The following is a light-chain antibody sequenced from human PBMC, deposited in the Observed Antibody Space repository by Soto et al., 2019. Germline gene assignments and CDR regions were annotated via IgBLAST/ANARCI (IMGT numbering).Light chain of an antibody. CDR1: ASNIGSNY. CDR2: SNS. J-gene: IGLJ1*01. V-gene: IGLV1-47*02. CDR3: QSYDTSLSGFYV. Sequence: QSVLTQPPSASGTAGQRVTISCSGSASNIGSNYVYWYQQLPGTAPKLLIYSNSQRPSGVPDRFSGSKSGTSAPLAITGLQAEDEADYYCQSYDTSLSGFYVFGTGTQVTVL.